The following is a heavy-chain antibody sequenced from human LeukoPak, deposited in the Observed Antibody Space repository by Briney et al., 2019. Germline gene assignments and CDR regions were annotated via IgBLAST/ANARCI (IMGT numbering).Heavy chain of an antibody. Sequence: GGSLRLSCAASGFTFSSYEMNWVRQAPGKGLEWVSYISSSGSTIYYADSVKGRFTISRDNSKNTLYLQMNSLRAEDTAVYYCAKEGSSSFFDYWGQGTLVTVSS. D-gene: IGHD6-6*01. CDR1: GFTFSSYE. CDR2: ISSSGSTI. V-gene: IGHV3-48*03. J-gene: IGHJ4*02. CDR3: AKEGSSSFFDY.